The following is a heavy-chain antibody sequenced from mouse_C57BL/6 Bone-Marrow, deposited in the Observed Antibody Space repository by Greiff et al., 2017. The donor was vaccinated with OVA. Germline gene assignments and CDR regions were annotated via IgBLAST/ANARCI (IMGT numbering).Heavy chain of an antibody. V-gene: IGHV1-61*01. CDR1: GYTFTSYW. CDR3: ARSDSFFMDY. Sequence: QVQLKQPGAELVRPGSSVKLSCKASGYTFTSYWMDWVKQRPGQGLEWIGNIYPSDSETHYNQKFKDKATLTVDKSSSTAYMQLSSLTSEDSAVYYCARSDSFFMDYWGQGTSVTVSS. J-gene: IGHJ4*01. CDR2: IYPSDSET. D-gene: IGHD3-3*01.